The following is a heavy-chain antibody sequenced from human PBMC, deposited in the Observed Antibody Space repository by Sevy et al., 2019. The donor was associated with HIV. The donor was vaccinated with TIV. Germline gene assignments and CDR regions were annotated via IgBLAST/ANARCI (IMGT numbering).Heavy chain of an antibody. CDR1: GFTFSSYA. D-gene: IGHD2-2*01. J-gene: IGHJ4*02. V-gene: IGHV3-30-3*01. Sequence: GGSLRLSCAASGFTFSSYAMHWVRQAPGKGLEWVAVISYDGSNKYYADSVKGRFTISRDNSKNTLYLQMNSLRAEDTAVYYCERDSDMGYCISTSCPYYFDYWGQGTLVTVSS. CDR3: ERDSDMGYCISTSCPYYFDY. CDR2: ISYDGSNK.